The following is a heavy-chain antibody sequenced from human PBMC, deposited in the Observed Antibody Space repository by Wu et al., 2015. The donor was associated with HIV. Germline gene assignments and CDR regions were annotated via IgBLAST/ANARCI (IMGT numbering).Heavy chain of an antibody. V-gene: IGHV1-69*01. D-gene: IGHD2-2*01. CDR3: ARGGSSTFYYYMDV. CDR1: GYTFTGYY. J-gene: IGHJ6*03. CDR2: IIPIFGTA. Sequence: QVRLVQSGAEVRKPGASVKISCKAFGYTFTGYYIHWVRQAPGQGLEWMGGIIPIFGTANYAQKFQGRVTITADESTSTAYMELSSLRSEDTAVYYCARGGSSTFYYYMDVWGKGTTVTVSS.